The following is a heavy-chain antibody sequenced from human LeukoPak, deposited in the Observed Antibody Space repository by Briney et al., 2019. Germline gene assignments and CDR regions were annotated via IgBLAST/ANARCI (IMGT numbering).Heavy chain of an antibody. V-gene: IGHV3-23*01. CDR1: GFTFSSYA. J-gene: IGHJ4*02. CDR2: ISGSGGST. CDR3: AKVSSGYWYYFDY. D-gene: IGHD3-22*01. Sequence: GGSLRLSCAASGFTFSSYAMSWLRQAPGKGLEWVSAISGSGGSTYYADSVKGRFTISRDNSKNTLYLQMNSLRAEDTAVYYCAKVSSGYWYYFDYWGQGTLVTVSS.